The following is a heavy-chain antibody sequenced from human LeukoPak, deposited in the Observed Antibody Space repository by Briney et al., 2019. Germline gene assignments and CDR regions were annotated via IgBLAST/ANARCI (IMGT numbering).Heavy chain of an antibody. D-gene: IGHD6-13*01. Sequence: HPGGSLRLSCAASGLTFNSFFLNWVRLTPGRELEWLACISQDGSETFYMDSVRGRFTISRHNSENTLYLQMNSLRVEDTAVYYCTSSSPTSYSDYWGQGTLVTVSS. CDR1: GLTFNSFF. CDR3: TSSSPTSYSDY. CDR2: ISQDGSET. J-gene: IGHJ4*02. V-gene: IGHV3-7*03.